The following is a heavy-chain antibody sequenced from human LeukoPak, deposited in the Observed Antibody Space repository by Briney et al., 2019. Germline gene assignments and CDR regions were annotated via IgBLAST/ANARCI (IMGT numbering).Heavy chain of an antibody. V-gene: IGHV1-69*13. J-gene: IGHJ3*02. CDR3: ARDTQTRITIFGVADAFDI. D-gene: IGHD3-3*01. Sequence: ASVKVSCKASGGTFSSYAISWVRQAPGQGLEWMGGIIPIFGTANYAQKFQGRVTITADESTSTAYMELSSLRSEDTAVYYCARDTQTRITIFGVADAFDIWGQGTMVTVSS. CDR1: GGTFSSYA. CDR2: IIPIFGTA.